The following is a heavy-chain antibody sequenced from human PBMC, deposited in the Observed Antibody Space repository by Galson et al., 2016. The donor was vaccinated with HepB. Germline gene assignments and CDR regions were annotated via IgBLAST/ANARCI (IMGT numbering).Heavy chain of an antibody. J-gene: IGHJ1*01. Sequence: PALVKPTQTLTLTCTFSGFSLTTSRLGVGWIRQAPGEALEWLAFIYSDEGERYNPSLQTRLTITKDTSKNQVVLTMTGLDPTDPATYFCAYGGYAGRHFFQNWGQGTPVIVSS. CDR3: AYGGYAGRHFFQN. D-gene: IGHD2-2*01. V-gene: IGHV2-5*02. CDR1: GFSLTTSRLG. CDR2: IYSDEGE.